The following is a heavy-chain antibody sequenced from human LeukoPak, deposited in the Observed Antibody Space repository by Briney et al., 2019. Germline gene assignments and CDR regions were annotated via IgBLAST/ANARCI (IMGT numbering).Heavy chain of an antibody. J-gene: IGHJ4*02. Sequence: PGGSLILSCAASGFTFSSYAMSWVRQAPGKGLEWVSAISGSGGSTYYTDSVKGRFTFSRDNSKNTLYLQMNSLRAEDTAVYYCAKEKGDSSSCPDYWGQGTLVTVSS. V-gene: IGHV3-23*01. CDR3: AKEKGDSSSCPDY. CDR2: ISGSGGST. D-gene: IGHD6-13*01. CDR1: GFTFSSYA.